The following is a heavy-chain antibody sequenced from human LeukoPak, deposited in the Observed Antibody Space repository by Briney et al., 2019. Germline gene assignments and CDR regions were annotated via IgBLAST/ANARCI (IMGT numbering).Heavy chain of an antibody. J-gene: IGHJ4*02. CDR3: AKDTKRYYHDSSGPYFDY. D-gene: IGHD3-22*01. CDR2: ISYDGSNK. V-gene: IGHV3-30*18. Sequence: TGGSLRLSCAASGFTFSSYGMHWVRQAPGKGLEWVAVISYDGSNKYYADSVKGRFTISRDNSKNTLYLQMNSLRAEDTAVYYCAKDTKRYYHDSSGPYFDYWGQGTLVTVSS. CDR1: GFTFSSYG.